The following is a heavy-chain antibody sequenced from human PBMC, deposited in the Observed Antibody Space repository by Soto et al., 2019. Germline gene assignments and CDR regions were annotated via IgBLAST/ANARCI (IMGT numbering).Heavy chain of an antibody. CDR1: GFTFSSYE. CDR3: AGAHDYGGNSAY. V-gene: IGHV3-48*03. J-gene: IGHJ4*02. CDR2: ISSSGSTI. Sequence: EVQLVESGGGLVQPGGSLRLSCAASGFTFSSYEMNWVRQAPGKGLEWVSYISSSGSTIYYADSVKGRFTISRDNAKNSLYLQMNSLRAEDTAVYYCAGAHDYGGNSAYWGQGNLVTVSS. D-gene: IGHD4-17*01.